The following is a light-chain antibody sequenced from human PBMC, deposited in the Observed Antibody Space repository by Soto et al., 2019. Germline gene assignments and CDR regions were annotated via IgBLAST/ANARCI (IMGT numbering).Light chain of an antibody. Sequence: EIVFTQYPATLSLSPGERATLSCRASQSVTRDLAWYQQKPGQAPRLLIYDASNRATGIPARFSGSGSGTDFTLTISSLEPADFAVYYCQQRSTFGQGTRLEIK. CDR1: QSVTRD. CDR2: DAS. V-gene: IGKV3-11*01. J-gene: IGKJ5*01. CDR3: QQRST.